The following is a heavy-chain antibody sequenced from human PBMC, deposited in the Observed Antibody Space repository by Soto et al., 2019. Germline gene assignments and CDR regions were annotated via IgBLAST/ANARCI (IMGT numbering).Heavy chain of an antibody. D-gene: IGHD2-15*01. CDR2: IIPIFGTA. CDR1: GGTFSSYA. V-gene: IGHV1-69*01. CDR3: ARDRASHIVVVVAATFYYYGMDV. Sequence: QVQLVQSGAEVKKPGSSVKVSCKASGGTFSSYAISWVRQAPGQGLEWMGGIIPIFGTANYAQKFQGRVTITADESTSTAYMELSSLRSEDTAVYYCARDRASHIVVVVAATFYYYGMDVWGQGTTVTVSS. J-gene: IGHJ6*02.